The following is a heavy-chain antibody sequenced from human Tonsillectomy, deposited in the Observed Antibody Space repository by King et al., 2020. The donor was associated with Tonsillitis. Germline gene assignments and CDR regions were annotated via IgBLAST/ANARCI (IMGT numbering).Heavy chain of an antibody. J-gene: IGHJ4*02. CDR2: IKSDGSST. V-gene: IGHV3-74*01. D-gene: IGHD4-23*01. CDR3: ARDLDYGGNNLGY. Sequence: VQLVESGGGLVQPGGSLRLSCAASGFTFSSYWMHWVRQAPGKGLVWVSRIKSDGSSTHYAESVKGRFTISRDNAKNTLYLEMNSLRVEDTAVFYCARDLDYGGNNLGYWGQGTLVTVSS. CDR1: GFTFSSYW.